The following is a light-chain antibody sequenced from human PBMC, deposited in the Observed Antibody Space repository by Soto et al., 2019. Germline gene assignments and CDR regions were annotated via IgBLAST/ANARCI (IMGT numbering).Light chain of an antibody. J-gene: IGLJ7*01. Sequence: QSVLTQPPSVSGAPGQRVTISCTGSSSNIGAGYDLHWYQQLPGTAPKLLIYGNSNRPSGVPDRFSGSNSGTSASLAITGLQAEDEADYYCQSYDSSLSGWVFGGGTQLTVL. V-gene: IGLV1-40*01. CDR1: SSNIGAGYD. CDR2: GNS. CDR3: QSYDSSLSGWV.